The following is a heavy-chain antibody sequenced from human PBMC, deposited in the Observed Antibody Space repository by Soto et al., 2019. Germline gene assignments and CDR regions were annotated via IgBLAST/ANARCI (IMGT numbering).Heavy chain of an antibody. D-gene: IGHD3-22*01. CDR3: ATTMIVVLITPDY. Sequence: VGSLRLSGAASGITFSSYAMSWVRQAPGKGLEWVSGISGSGGSTYYADSVKGRFTISRDNSKNTLYLQMNSLRAEDTAIYYCATTMIVVLITPDYWGQGTVVTVSS. V-gene: IGHV3-23*01. CDR1: GITFSSYA. CDR2: ISGSGGST. J-gene: IGHJ4*02.